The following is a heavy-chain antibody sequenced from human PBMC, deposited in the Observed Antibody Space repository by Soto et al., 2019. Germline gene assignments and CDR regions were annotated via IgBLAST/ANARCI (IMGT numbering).Heavy chain of an antibody. CDR3: ARDMTYRMDV. V-gene: IGHV3-74*03. J-gene: IGHJ6*02. D-gene: IGHD2-21*02. Sequence: PXVSLRLSCAACGFSFSRSWMHWVRQAPGKGLVWVSHINSDGSRTTYADSVKGRFTISRDNAKNTLYLQVNSLRAEDTAVYYCARDMTYRMDVWGQRTTVTVSS. CDR2: INSDGSRT. CDR1: GFSFSRSW.